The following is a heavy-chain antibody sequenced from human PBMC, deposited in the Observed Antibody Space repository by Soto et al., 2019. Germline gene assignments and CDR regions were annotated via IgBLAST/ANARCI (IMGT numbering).Heavy chain of an antibody. J-gene: IGHJ6*02. CDR2: ISYEGSNK. V-gene: IGHV3-30*18. CDR3: AKDRGSGYPYYYYGMDV. Sequence: QVQLVESGGGVVQPGRSLRLSCAASGFTFSSYGMHWVRQAPGKGLEWVAVISYEGSNKYYADSVKGRFTISRDNSKNTLYLQMNSLRAEDTAVYYCAKDRGSGYPYYYYGMDVWGQGTTVTVSS. CDR1: GFTFSSYG. D-gene: IGHD6-19*01.